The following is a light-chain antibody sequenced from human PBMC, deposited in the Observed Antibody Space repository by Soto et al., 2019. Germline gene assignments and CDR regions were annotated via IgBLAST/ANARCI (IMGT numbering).Light chain of an antibody. CDR1: QSVLYSSNNKNY. CDR2: WAS. CDR3: QQSYSTPST. J-gene: IGKJ5*01. V-gene: IGKV4-1*01. Sequence: DIVMTQSPDSLAVSLGERATINCKSSQSVLYSSNNKNYLAWYQQKPGQPPKLLIYWASTRESGVPSRFSGSGSGTDFTLTISSLQPEDFATYYCQQSYSTPSTFGQGTRLEIK.